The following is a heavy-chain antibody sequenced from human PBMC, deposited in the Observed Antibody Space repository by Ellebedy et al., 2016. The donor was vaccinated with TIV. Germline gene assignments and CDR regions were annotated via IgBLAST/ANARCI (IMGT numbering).Heavy chain of an antibody. Sequence: MPSETLSLTCAVYGGSFSGYYWSWIRQPPGKGLEWIGEINHSGSTNYNPSLKSRVTISVDTSKNQFSLKLSSVTAADTAVYYCERVAGIVVVPAAMRGGNLYNWFDPWGQGTLVTVSS. CDR3: ERVAGIVVVPAAMRGGNLYNWFDP. CDR2: INHSGST. D-gene: IGHD2-2*01. J-gene: IGHJ5*02. CDR1: GGSFSGYY. V-gene: IGHV4-34*01.